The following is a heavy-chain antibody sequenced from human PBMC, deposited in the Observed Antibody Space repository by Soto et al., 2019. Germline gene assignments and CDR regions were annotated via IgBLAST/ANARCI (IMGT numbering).Heavy chain of an antibody. D-gene: IGHD3-16*01. CDR1: GGFISTYF. Sequence: SETLSLTCTVSGGFISTYFWSWIRQVPGKGPEWIGYIFYNGTTNYNPSLKSRVTMSVDTSKNQFSLKLNSVTAADTAVYYCARRPLQNQCLVRWFDRWGPGTQVTVSS. CDR3: ARRPLQNQCLVRWFDR. V-gene: IGHV4-59*01. CDR2: IFYNGTT. J-gene: IGHJ5*02.